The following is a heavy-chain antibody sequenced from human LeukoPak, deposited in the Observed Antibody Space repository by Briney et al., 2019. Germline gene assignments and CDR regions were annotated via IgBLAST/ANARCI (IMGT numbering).Heavy chain of an antibody. V-gene: IGHV4-59*01. D-gene: IGHD3-22*01. J-gene: IGHJ4*02. Sequence: SVTLSLTCTVSGGSISSYYWSWIRQPPGKGLEWIGYIYYSGSTNYNPSLKSRVTISVDTSKNQFSLKLSSVTAADTAVYYCARAVSGYYSLFDYWGQGTLVTVSS. CDR1: GGSISSYY. CDR3: ARAVSGYYSLFDY. CDR2: IYYSGST.